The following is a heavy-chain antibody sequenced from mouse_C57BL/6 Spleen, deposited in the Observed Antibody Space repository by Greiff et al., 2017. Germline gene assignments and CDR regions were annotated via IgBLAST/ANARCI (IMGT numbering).Heavy chain of an antibody. CDR3: ARGDYYGSSPYYFDV. Sequence: QVQLQQSGPELVKPGASVKISCKASGYAFSSSWMNWVKQRPGKGLEWIGRIYPGDGDTNYNGKFKGKATLTADKSSSTAYMQLSSLTSEDSAVYICARGDYYGSSPYYFDVWGTGTTVTVAS. J-gene: IGHJ1*03. D-gene: IGHD1-1*01. V-gene: IGHV1-82*01. CDR1: GYAFSSSW. CDR2: IYPGDGDT.